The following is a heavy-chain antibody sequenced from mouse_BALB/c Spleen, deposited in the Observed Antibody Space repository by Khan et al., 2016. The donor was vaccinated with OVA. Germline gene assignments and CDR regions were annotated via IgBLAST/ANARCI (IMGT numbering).Heavy chain of an antibody. Sequence: EVELVESGGGLVKPGGSLKLSCSASGFTFSSYGMSWVRQTPEKRLEWVATISSGGHYTFYPDSLKGRFTISRDYAKNTLYLQMSSLRSEDTAMYYCARSLVDYHALDYWGQGASVTVSS. V-gene: IGHV5-9-3*01. CDR2: ISSGGHYT. J-gene: IGHJ4*01. CDR1: GFTFSSYG. CDR3: ARSLVDYHALDY. D-gene: IGHD2-2*01.